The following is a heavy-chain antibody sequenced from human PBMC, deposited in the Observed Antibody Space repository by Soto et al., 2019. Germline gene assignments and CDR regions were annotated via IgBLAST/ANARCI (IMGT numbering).Heavy chain of an antibody. CDR1: GFTFSDHA. CDR2: ISGGGSGA. D-gene: IGHD2-15*01. V-gene: IGHV3-23*01. J-gene: IGHJ4*02. CDR3: AIDLWWYTH. Sequence: PGGVPRLSCTASGFTFSDHAMTWVRQAPGKGLEWLSGISGGGSGAYYADSVKGRFTVSRANSNNTLFLQMDSLRVEDTAVYYWAIDLWWYTHWGQGSLVTVSS.